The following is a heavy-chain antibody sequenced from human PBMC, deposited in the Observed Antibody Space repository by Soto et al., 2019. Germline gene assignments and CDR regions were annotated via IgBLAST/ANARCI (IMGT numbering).Heavy chain of an antibody. V-gene: IGHV3-7*01. CDR2: IKQDGSEK. J-gene: IGHJ3*01. CDR1: GFTFSSYW. CDR3: ESGFRSSRWYEWGSAFDL. Sequence: GGSLRLSCAASGFTFSSYWMSWVRQAPGKGLEWVANIKQDGSEKYYVDSVKGRFTISRDNAKNSLYLQMNSLRAEDTAVYYWESGFRSSRWYEWGSAFDLWGQGTMVTVSS. D-gene: IGHD6-13*01.